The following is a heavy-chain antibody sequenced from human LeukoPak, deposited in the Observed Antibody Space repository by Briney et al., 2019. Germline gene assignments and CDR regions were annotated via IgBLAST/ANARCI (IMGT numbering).Heavy chain of an antibody. Sequence: GGSLRLSCVGSGFTFSVHWVRQVPGKGLEWLTFIRHDGTDQHYADSVRGRFTISRDNSKNTVYLQMNSLRPEDTAPYYCAKDGNWASVSWGQGTRVTVSS. J-gene: IGHJ5*02. V-gene: IGHV3-30*02. CDR3: AKDGNWASVS. D-gene: IGHD7-27*01. CDR1: GFTFS. CDR2: IRHDGTDQ.